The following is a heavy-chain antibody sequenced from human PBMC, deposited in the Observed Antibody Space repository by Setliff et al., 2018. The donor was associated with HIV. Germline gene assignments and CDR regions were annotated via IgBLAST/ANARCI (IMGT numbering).Heavy chain of an antibody. D-gene: IGHD3-3*01. CDR2: VDPEDGET. Sequence: ASVKVSCRASGYTFTDYYIHWVQQAPGKGLEWMGRVDPEDGETRIAEKFQGRVTLTAETSKDTAYMELSSLRYEDTAVYYCATMAENNYDFWSAYYRWFDPWGQGTLFTVSA. CDR3: ATMAENNYDFWSAYYRWFDP. J-gene: IGHJ5*02. CDR1: GYTFTDYY. V-gene: IGHV1-69-2*01.